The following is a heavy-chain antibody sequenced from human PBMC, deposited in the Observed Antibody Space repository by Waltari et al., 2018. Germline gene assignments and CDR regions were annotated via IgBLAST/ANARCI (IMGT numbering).Heavy chain of an antibody. CDR1: GFTFSSYS. J-gene: IGHJ4*02. CDR2: MSSRSSTI. V-gene: IGHV3-48*01. D-gene: IGHD6-25*01. Sequence: EVQLVESGGGLVQPGGSLRLSCAASGFTFSSYSMNWVRQAPGKGLEWVLYMSSRSSTIYDADSVKGRFTISRDNAKNSLYLQMNSLRAEDTAVYYCAREGPSSGYYWGQGTLVTVSS. CDR3: AREGPSSGYY.